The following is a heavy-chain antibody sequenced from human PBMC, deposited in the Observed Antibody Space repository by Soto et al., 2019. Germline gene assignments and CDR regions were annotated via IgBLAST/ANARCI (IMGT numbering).Heavy chain of an antibody. CDR1: GFTFSSSA. D-gene: IGHD2-8*01. Sequence: GGSLRLSCVASGFTFSSSAMSWVRQAPGKGPEWVSAIGGSGGSTYYADSVKGRFTISRDNSKNMVYLQMNSLRAEDTAVYYCARVMRDSYFDYWGQRTLVTVSS. CDR2: IGGSGGST. V-gene: IGHV3-23*01. CDR3: ARVMRDSYFDY. J-gene: IGHJ4*02.